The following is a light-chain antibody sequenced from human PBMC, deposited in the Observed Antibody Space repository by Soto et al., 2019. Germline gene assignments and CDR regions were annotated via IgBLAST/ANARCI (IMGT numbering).Light chain of an antibody. CDR2: TAS. CDR1: QGISSY. J-gene: IGKJ5*01. Sequence: DIQLTQSPSFLSASVGDRVTITCRASQGISSYLVWYQQKAGKAPKVLIHTASTLQSGVPSRFSGSGSGTAFTLTISSLQPEDFATYYCQQLKSYPITFGQGTRLEIK. V-gene: IGKV1-9*01. CDR3: QQLKSYPIT.